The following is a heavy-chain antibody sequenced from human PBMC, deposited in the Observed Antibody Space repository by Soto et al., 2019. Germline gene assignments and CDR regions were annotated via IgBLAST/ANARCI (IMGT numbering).Heavy chain of an antibody. Sequence: VQLVQSGAEVKKPGSSVKVSCKASGGTFSSYAISWVRQAPGQGLEWMGGIIPIFGTANYAQKFQGRVTITADESTSTAYMELSSLRSEDTAVYYCASPRGYYDSSGPRDYFDYWGQGTLVTVSS. CDR1: GGTFSSYA. D-gene: IGHD3-22*01. V-gene: IGHV1-69*01. CDR2: IIPIFGTA. CDR3: ASPRGYYDSSGPRDYFDY. J-gene: IGHJ4*02.